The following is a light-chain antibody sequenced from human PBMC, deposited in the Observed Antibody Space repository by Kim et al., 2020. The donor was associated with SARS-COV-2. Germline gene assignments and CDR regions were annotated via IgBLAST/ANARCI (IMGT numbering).Light chain of an antibody. CDR2: DVS. Sequence: GQSITISCTGTSSDVGANNYVSWYQQYPGKAPKFMIYDVSKRPSGVSNRFSGSKSGNTASLTISGLQVEDEADYYCSSYTSRNTWVFGGGTHLTVL. V-gene: IGLV2-14*04. CDR1: SSDVGANNY. CDR3: SSYTSRNTWV. J-gene: IGLJ3*02.